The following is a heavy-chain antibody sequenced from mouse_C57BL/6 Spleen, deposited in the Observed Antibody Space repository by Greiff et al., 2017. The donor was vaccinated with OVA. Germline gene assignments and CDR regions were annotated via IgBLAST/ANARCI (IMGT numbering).Heavy chain of an antibody. CDR1: GYAFSSSW. D-gene: IGHD2-5*01. Sequence: VMLVESGPELVKPGASVKISCKASGYAFSSSWMNWVKQRPGKGLEWIGRIYPGDGDTNYNGKFKGKATLTADKSSSTAYMQLSSLTSEDSAVYFCARSSNWAMDYWGQGTSVTVSS. CDR2: IYPGDGDT. V-gene: IGHV1-82*01. CDR3: ARSSNWAMDY. J-gene: IGHJ4*01.